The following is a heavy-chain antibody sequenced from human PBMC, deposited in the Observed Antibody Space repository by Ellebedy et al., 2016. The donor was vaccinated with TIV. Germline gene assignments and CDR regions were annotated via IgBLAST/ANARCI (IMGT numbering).Heavy chain of an antibody. V-gene: IGHV2-70*04. D-gene: IGHD1-1*01. CDR1: GFSLTTTGMA. CDR3: ARQIGTPYYFDF. Sequence: SGPTLVKPPETLTLTCTFSGFSLTTTGMAVSWIRQSPGKALEWLARVDWDDEKFYNPSLKTRLSISKDTSKTRVVLTLTNMDPVDTAAYYCARQIGTPYYFDFWGQGTLVTVSS. CDR2: VDWDDEK. J-gene: IGHJ4*02.